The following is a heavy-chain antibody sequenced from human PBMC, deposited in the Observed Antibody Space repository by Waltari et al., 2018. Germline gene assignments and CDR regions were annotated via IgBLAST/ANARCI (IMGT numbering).Heavy chain of an antibody. CDR1: GFTFNQYT. V-gene: IGHV3-48*01. CDR2: ISSRGSAT. D-gene: IGHD3-10*01. Sequence: EVQMLESGGGLVEPGGSLRLSCTTSGFTFNQYTMSWVRQTPTRGLEWVSYISSRGSATHYADSVRGRFTISRDSAKGSVYLQMNNLRADDAAMYYCARGRYGAGSYSDYDYWGQGTLVTVSS. CDR3: ARGRYGAGSYSDYDY. J-gene: IGHJ4*02.